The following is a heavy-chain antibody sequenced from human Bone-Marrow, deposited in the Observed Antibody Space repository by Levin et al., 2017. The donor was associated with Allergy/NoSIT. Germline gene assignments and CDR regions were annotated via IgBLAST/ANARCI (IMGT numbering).Heavy chain of an antibody. CDR2: INAGNGNT. V-gene: IGHV1-3*01. Sequence: ASVKVSCKASGYTFTSYAMHWVRQAPGQRLEWMGWINAGNGNTKYSQKFQGRVTITRDTSASTAYMELSSLRSEDTAVYYCARDQELHSGNYDYIWGSYRLGVDAFDIWGQGTMVTVSS. D-gene: IGHD3-16*02. CDR3: ARDQELHSGNYDYIWGSYRLGVDAFDI. J-gene: IGHJ3*02. CDR1: GYTFTSYA.